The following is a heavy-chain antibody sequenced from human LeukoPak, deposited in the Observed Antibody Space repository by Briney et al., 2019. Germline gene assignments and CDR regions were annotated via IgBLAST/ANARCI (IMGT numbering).Heavy chain of an antibody. CDR1: GFTFSGYA. J-gene: IGHJ3*01. V-gene: IGHV3-23*01. CDR3: AKDPGNDYVWGSY. Sequence: PGASLRLSCAASGFTFSGYAMSWVRQAPGKGLEWVSAISGSGGSTYYADSVEGRFTISRDNSKNTLYLQMNSLRAEDTAVYYCAKDPGNDYVWGSYWGQGTMVTVSS. CDR2: ISGSGGST. D-gene: IGHD3-16*01.